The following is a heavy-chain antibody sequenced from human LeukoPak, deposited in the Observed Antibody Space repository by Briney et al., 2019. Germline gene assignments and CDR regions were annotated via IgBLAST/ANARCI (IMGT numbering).Heavy chain of an antibody. CDR2: IHYSGRT. V-gene: IGHV4-39*02. CDR1: GGPISSSSYY. Sequence: PSETLSLTCTVSGGPISSSSYYWGWIRQPPGKRLEWIGSIHYSGRTYDNPSLKSRVTISLDTSKNHFPLKLSSVTAADTAVYYCARPLGYCSGGSCYGDVFDIWGQGTMVTVSS. J-gene: IGHJ3*02. CDR3: ARPLGYCSGGSCYGDVFDI. D-gene: IGHD2-15*01.